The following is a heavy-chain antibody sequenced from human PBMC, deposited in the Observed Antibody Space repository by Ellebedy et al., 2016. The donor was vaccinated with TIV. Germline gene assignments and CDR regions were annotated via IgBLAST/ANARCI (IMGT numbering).Heavy chain of an antibody. Sequence: SETLSLXCTVSGGSISSYYWSWIRQPPGKGLEWIGYIYYSGSTNYNPSLKSRVTISVDTSKNQFSLKLSSVTAADTAVYYCARGQGYYDSSGYYYVYWGQGTLVTVSS. CDR1: GGSISSYY. CDR2: IYYSGST. D-gene: IGHD3-22*01. V-gene: IGHV4-59*01. J-gene: IGHJ4*02. CDR3: ARGQGYYDSSGYYYVY.